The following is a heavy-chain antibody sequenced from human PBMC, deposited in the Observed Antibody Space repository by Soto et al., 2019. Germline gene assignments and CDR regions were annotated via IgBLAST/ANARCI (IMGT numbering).Heavy chain of an antibody. V-gene: IGHV3-7*01. CDR1: GITFSNYW. Sequence: GSLRLSFVGSGITFSNYWMNWVRQTPGKGLEWVANIKPDGISKAYVDSAKGRFTVSRDNAKNSLYLQMNSLRAEDTAVYFCAAWDISNPWGQGTLVTVSS. CDR2: IKPDGISK. CDR3: AAWDISNP. J-gene: IGHJ5*02. D-gene: IGHD2-15*01.